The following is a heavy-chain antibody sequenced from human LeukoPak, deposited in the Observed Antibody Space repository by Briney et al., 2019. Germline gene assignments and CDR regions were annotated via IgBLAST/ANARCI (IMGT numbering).Heavy chain of an antibody. D-gene: IGHD3-22*01. V-gene: IGHV3-23*01. Sequence: GGSLRLSCAASGFPFSNYAMTWVRQAPGKGLERVSGISDSGDRTYHADSVKGWFTISRDNSKNMLYLQMNSLRVEDTALYYCAKGLGTSGYHDYWGQGTLVTVSS. J-gene: IGHJ4*02. CDR1: GFPFSNYA. CDR2: ISDSGDRT. CDR3: AKGLGTSGYHDY.